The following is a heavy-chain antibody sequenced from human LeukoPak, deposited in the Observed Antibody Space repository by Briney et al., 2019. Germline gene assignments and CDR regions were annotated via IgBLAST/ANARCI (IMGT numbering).Heavy chain of an antibody. V-gene: IGHV1-8*01. D-gene: IGHD3-3*01. CDR3: ARVEGQIFGVVIGPNWFDP. CDR1: GYTFTSYD. CDR2: MNPNSSNT. J-gene: IGHJ5*02. Sequence: ASVKVSCKASGYTFTSYDINWVRQATGQGLEWMGWMNPNSSNTGYAQKFQGRVTMTRNTSISTAYMELSSLRSEDTAVYYCARVEGQIFGVVIGPNWFDPWGQGTLVTVSS.